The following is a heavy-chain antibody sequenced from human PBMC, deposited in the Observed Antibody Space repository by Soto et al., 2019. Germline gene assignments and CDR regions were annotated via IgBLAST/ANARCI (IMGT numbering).Heavy chain of an antibody. Sequence: QVQLVESGGGVVQPVRSLRLSCAASGVTFSHYGINWVRQAPGKGLEWLAVISYDGSNKHYADSVKGRFTVSRDNSKNTLYLQMNSLRAEDTDVYFCARYSGKYQGPIDYWGQGTLVTVSS. V-gene: IGHV3-30*03. J-gene: IGHJ4*02. CDR1: GVTFSHYG. CDR2: ISYDGSNK. D-gene: IGHD1-26*01. CDR3: ARYSGKYQGPIDY.